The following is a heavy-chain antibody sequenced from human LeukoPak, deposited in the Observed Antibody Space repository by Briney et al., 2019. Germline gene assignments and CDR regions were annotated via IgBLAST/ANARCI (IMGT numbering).Heavy chain of an antibody. CDR2: IYPGDSET. J-gene: IGHJ4*02. D-gene: IGHD6-13*01. CDR3: ARSYSSSLADFDY. Sequence: GESLKISCKGSGYNFPSYWIGWVRQMPGKGLEWMGIIYPGDSETRYSPSFQGQVTISADKSISTVYLQWNSLKASDTAMYYCARSYSSSLADFDYWGQGTLVTVPS. V-gene: IGHV5-51*01. CDR1: GYNFPSYW.